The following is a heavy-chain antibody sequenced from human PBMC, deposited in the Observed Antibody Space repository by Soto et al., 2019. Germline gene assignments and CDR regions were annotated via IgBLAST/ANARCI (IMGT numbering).Heavy chain of an antibody. CDR2: ISAYKTNI. CDR3: VRDLDGSGAYYTDF. Sequence: QVQLVQSGAEVKKPGASVKVSCKASGYTFPNYGITWVRQAPGQGREWMGWISAYKTNIKYAQKFQGRVTLTTDTSTSTAYMELRSLRSDDTAIYYCVRDLDGSGAYYTDFWGQGTLVTVSS. J-gene: IGHJ4*02. CDR1: GYTFPNYG. D-gene: IGHD3-10*01. V-gene: IGHV1-18*01.